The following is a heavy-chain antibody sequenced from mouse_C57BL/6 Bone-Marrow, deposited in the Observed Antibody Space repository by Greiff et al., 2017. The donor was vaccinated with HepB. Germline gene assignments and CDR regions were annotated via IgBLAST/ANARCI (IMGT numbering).Heavy chain of an antibody. V-gene: IGHV6-3*01. CDR3: TRGAGHYYAMDY. CDR1: GFTFSNYW. J-gene: IGHJ4*01. Sequence: EVKLQESGGGLVQPGGSMKLSCVASGFTFSNYWMNWVRQSPEKGLEWVAQIRLKSDNYATPYAESVKGRFTISRDESKRSVYLQMNNLRAEDTGIYYCTRGAGHYYAMDYWGQGTSVTVSS. CDR2: IRLKSDNYAT.